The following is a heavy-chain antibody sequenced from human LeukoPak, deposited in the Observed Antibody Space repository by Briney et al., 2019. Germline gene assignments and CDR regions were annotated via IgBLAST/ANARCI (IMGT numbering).Heavy chain of an antibody. V-gene: IGHV3-23*01. CDR1: GFTFSSYG. D-gene: IGHD3-10*01. CDR3: AKVSGVAVRGVTRD. CDR2: ISGSGGST. Sequence: GGSLRLSCAASGFTFSSYGMHWVRQAPGKGLEWVSAISGSGGSTYYADSVKGRFTISRDNSKNTLYLQMNSLRAEDTAVYYCAKVSGVAVRGVTRDWGQGTLVTVSS. J-gene: IGHJ4*02.